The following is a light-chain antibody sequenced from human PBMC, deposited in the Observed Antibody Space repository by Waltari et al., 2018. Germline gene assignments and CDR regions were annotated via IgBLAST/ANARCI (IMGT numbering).Light chain of an antibody. CDR1: SSNIGRYY. Sequence: QSLLTQPPSASGTPGQRVTISCSGSSSNIGRYYVYWYQQLPGTAPKLLIDGNNQRPAGVPDRFSGSKSGTSGSLAISGLRSEDEADYYCAAWDDRLRGVVFGGGTKLTV. CDR2: GNN. J-gene: IGLJ2*01. CDR3: AAWDDRLRGVV. V-gene: IGLV1-47*01.